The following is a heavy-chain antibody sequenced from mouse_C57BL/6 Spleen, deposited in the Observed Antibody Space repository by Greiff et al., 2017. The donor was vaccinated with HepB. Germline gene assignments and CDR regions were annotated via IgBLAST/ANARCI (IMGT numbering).Heavy chain of an antibody. CDR3: ARERGYGGGYFGV. D-gene: IGHD1-2*01. V-gene: IGHV5-4*01. CDR1: GFTFSSYA. CDR2: ISDGGSYT. Sequence: EVQRVESGGGLVKPGGSLKLSCAASGFTFSSYAMSWVRQTPEKRLEWVATISDGGSYTYYPDNVKGRFTISRDNAKNNLYLQMSHLKSEDTAMYYCARERGYGGGYFGVWGTGTTVTVSS. J-gene: IGHJ1*03.